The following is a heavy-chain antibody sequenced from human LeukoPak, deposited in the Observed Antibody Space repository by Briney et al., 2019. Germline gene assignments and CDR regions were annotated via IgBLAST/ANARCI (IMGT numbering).Heavy chain of an antibody. D-gene: IGHD3-3*01. CDR1: GFTFSSYA. CDR3: AKDTGSPADAITMEDNAFDI. CDR2: ISWSSGII. V-gene: IGHV3-9*01. Sequence: GGSLRLSCAASGFTFSSYAMSWVRQAPGKGLEWVSGISWSSGIIGYADSVKGRFTISRDNAKNSLDLQMESLRAEDTAVYYCAKDTGSPADAITMEDNAFDIWGQGTMVTVSS. J-gene: IGHJ3*02.